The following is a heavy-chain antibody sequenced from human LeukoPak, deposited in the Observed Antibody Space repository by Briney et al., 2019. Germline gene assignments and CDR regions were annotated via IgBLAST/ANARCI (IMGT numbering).Heavy chain of an antibody. J-gene: IGHJ4*02. Sequence: SETLSLTCTVSGGSISSYYWSWIRQPPGKGLEWIGYIYYSGSTNYNPSLKSRVTISVDTSKNQFSLKLSSVTAADTAVYYCATIFGVVSAAGNDYWGQGTLVTVSS. D-gene: IGHD3-3*01. CDR2: IYYSGST. V-gene: IGHV4-59*12. CDR3: ATIFGVVSAAGNDY. CDR1: GGSISSYY.